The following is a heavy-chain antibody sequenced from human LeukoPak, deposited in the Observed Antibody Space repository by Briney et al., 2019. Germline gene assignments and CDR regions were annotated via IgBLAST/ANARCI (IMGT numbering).Heavy chain of an antibody. D-gene: IGHD1-26*01. J-gene: IGHJ4*02. V-gene: IGHV4-59*01. CDR3: ARTGGLLFYYFDY. CDR1: GGSISSYY. CDR2: IYYSGST. Sequence: TSETLSLTCTVSGGSISSYYWSWIRQPPGKGLEWIGYIYYSGSTNYNPSLKSRVTISVDTSKNQFSLKLSSVTAADTAVYYCARTGGLLFYYFDYWGQGTLVTVSS.